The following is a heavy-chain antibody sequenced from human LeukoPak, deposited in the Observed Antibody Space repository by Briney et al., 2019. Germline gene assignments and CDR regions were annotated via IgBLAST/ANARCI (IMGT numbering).Heavy chain of an antibody. CDR2: ISYDGSNK. CDR3: VYDILTGKDY. D-gene: IGHD3-9*01. CDR1: GFTFSSYA. V-gene: IGHV3-30*01. Sequence: GGSLRLSCAASGFTFSSYAMHWVRQVPGKGLEWVAVISYDGSNKYYADSVKGRFTISRDNSKNTLYLQMNSLRAEDTAVYYCVYDILTGKDYWGQGTLVTVSS. J-gene: IGHJ4*02.